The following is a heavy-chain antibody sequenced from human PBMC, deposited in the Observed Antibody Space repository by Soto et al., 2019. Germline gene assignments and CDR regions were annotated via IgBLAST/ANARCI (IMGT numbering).Heavy chain of an antibody. J-gene: IGHJ6*02. CDR3: ASGKMVRGPRPKYYFYFGMDV. V-gene: IGHV1-18*01. CDR1: GYSFTNFG. D-gene: IGHD3-10*01. CDR2: VSNYNGNR. Sequence: QVQLVQSGLEVKKPGASVKVSCKASGYSFTNFGFNWVRQAPGQGLEWMGWVSNYNGNRKYAEKVQGRVTMTTDTSANTAYMELGSLRSDDTALYYCASGKMVRGPRPKYYFYFGMDVWGQGTTLIVSS.